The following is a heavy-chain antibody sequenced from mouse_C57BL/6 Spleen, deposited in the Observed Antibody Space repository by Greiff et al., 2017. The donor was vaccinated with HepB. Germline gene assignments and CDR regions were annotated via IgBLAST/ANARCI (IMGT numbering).Heavy chain of an antibody. J-gene: IGHJ1*03. CDR3: ARPVVPSYWYFDV. V-gene: IGHV1-64*01. CDR1: GYTFTSYW. D-gene: IGHD1-1*01. Sequence: QVQLQQPGAELVKPGASVKLSCKASGYTFTSYWMHWVKQRPGQGLEWIGMIHPNSGSTNYNEKFKSKAKLTVDKSSSTAYMQLSSLTSEDSAVYYCARPVVPSYWYFDVWGTGTTVTVSS. CDR2: IHPNSGST.